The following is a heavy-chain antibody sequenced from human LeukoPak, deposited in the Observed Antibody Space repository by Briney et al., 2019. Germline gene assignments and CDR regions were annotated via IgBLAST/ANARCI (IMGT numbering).Heavy chain of an antibody. J-gene: IGHJ4*02. Sequence: PGGSLRLSCAASGFTFSSYSMNWVRQAPGKRLEWVSSISSSSSYIYYADSVKGRFTISRDNAKNSLYLQMNSLRAEDTAVYYCARAYSSSWYEDYWGQGTLVTVSS. CDR3: ARAYSSSWYEDY. CDR1: GFTFSSYS. V-gene: IGHV3-21*01. CDR2: ISSSSSYI. D-gene: IGHD6-13*01.